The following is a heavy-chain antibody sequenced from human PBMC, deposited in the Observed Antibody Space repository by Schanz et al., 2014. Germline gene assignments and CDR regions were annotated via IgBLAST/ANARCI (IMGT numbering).Heavy chain of an antibody. D-gene: IGHD3-22*01. Sequence: EVHLLESGGGLVQPGGSLRLSCAASGFTVSNSYIHWVRQAPGRGLEWVSGITRQGTTYYADFVKGRFTISRDNSKNTLDLQMNSLRAEDTAIYFCAKDAAYYDSVIFPDHWGQGTLVTVSS. CDR2: ITRQGTT. CDR1: GFTVSNSY. J-gene: IGHJ4*02. V-gene: IGHV3-66*01. CDR3: AKDAAYYDSVIFPDH.